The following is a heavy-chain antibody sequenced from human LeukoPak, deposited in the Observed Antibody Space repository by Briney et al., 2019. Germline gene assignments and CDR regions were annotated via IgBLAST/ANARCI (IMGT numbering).Heavy chain of an antibody. V-gene: IGHV3-30*04. CDR2: ISYDGSNK. CDR3: ARGRGRLGGWLDYFDY. Sequence: PGGSLRLSCAASGFTFSSYAMHWDRQAPGKGLEWVAVISYDGSNKYYADSVKGRFTISRDNSKNTLYLQMNSLRAEDTAVYYCARGRGRLGGWLDYFDYWGQGTLVTVSS. CDR1: GFTFSSYA. J-gene: IGHJ4*02. D-gene: IGHD5-24*01.